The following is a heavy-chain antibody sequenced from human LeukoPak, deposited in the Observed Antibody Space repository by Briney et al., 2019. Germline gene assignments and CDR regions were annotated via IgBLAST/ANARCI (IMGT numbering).Heavy chain of an antibody. CDR1: GFTFTNYW. CDR2: IKHDGSEK. CDR3: ARGGDGYYL. J-gene: IGHJ5*02. D-gene: IGHD3-22*01. Sequence: GGSLRLSCAASGFTFTNYWMSWVRQAPGKGLEWVANIKHDGSEKYYVDSVKGRFTISRDNAKNSLDLQLNSLRAEDTAVYYCARGGDGYYLWGQGTLVTVPS. V-gene: IGHV3-7*01.